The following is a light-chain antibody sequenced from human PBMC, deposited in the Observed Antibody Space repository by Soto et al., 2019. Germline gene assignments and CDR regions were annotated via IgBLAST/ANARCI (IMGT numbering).Light chain of an antibody. CDR3: MQALQTGYT. Sequence: DIVMTQSPISLPVTPGEPASISCRSSQSLLHSDGYNYLDWYLQKPGQSPQLLIYLGSNRASGVPDRFSGSGSGTHFTLRISRVEAEDVGVYYCMQALQTGYTFCQGTKLEIK. CDR2: LGS. J-gene: IGKJ2*01. CDR1: QSLLHSDGYNY. V-gene: IGKV2-28*01.